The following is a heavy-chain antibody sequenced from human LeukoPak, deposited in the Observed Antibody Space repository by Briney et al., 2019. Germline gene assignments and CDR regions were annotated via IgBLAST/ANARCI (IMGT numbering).Heavy chain of an antibody. CDR2: IIPIFGTA. Sequence: ASVKVSCKASGGTFSSYAISWVRQAPGQGLEWMGGIIPIFGTANYAQKFQGRVTITADESTSTAYMELSSLRSEDTAVYYCARQVYYYDSSGYPYFDYWGQGTLVTVSS. CDR3: ARQVYYYDSSGYPYFDY. J-gene: IGHJ4*02. D-gene: IGHD3-22*01. CDR1: GGTFSSYA. V-gene: IGHV1-69*13.